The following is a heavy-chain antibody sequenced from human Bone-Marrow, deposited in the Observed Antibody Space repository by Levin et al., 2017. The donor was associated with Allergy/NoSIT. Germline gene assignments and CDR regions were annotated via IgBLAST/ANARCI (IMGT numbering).Heavy chain of an antibody. Sequence: GESLKISCTDSGFTFTSFSSHTMNWLRQAPGKGLEWVASIGSGGSYIYYADSIEGRFTISRDNAKKSLFLQMDYLRGDDTAVYYCAREYDKLANFDYWGQGILVTVSS. CDR1: GFTFTSFSSHT. V-gene: IGHV3-21*01. CDR3: AREYDKLANFDY. CDR2: IGSGGSYI. D-gene: IGHD3-16*01. J-gene: IGHJ4*02.